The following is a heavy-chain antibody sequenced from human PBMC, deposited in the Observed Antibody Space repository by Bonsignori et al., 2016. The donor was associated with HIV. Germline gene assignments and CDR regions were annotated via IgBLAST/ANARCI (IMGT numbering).Heavy chain of an antibody. Sequence: WIRQPPGKGLEWVSYISSSGSTIYYADSVKGRFTISRDNAKNSLYLQMNSLRAEDTAVYYCARGGGSYYRSGQQVIDYWGQGTLVTVSS. V-gene: IGHV3-11*01. J-gene: IGHJ4*02. D-gene: IGHD1-26*01. CDR2: ISSSGSTI. CDR3: ARGGGSYYRSGQQVIDY.